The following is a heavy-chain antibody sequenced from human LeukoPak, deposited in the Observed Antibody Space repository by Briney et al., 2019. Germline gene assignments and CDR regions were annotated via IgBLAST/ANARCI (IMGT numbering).Heavy chain of an antibody. CDR1: GGSISTYY. CDR3: ARVARITMIVVVITDDAFDI. CDR2: IYYTGST. D-gene: IGHD3-22*01. Sequence: SETLSLTCTLSGGSISTYYWSWVRQPPGKGLEWIGYIYYTGSTDYNPSLKSRVTMSVDTSKNQFSLKLSSVTAADTAVYYCARVARITMIVVVITDDAFDIWGQGTMVTVSS. J-gene: IGHJ3*02. V-gene: IGHV4-59*12.